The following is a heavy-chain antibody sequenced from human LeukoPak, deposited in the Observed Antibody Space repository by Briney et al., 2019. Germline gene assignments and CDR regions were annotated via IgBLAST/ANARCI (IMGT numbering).Heavy chain of an antibody. Sequence: PGGSLRLSCAASGFTFSSYTMNWVRQAPGKGLEWVSSISGSSNYIYYADSVKGRFTISRDDAKNSLYLQMNSLRAEDTAVYYCARDAYGSSVDYWGQGTLVTVSS. CDR2: ISGSSNYI. CDR3: ARDAYGSSVDY. V-gene: IGHV3-21*01. CDR1: GFTFSSYT. J-gene: IGHJ4*02. D-gene: IGHD1-26*01.